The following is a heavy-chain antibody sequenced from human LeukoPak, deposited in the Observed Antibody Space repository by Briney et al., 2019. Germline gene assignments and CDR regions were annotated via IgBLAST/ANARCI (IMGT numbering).Heavy chain of an antibody. CDR3: ATRPPIAVAGAFDY. Sequence: PETLSLTCAVYGGSFSGSYWSWIRQPPGKGLEWIGEINHSGSTNYNPSLKSRVTISVDTSKNHFSLKLSSVTAADTAVYYCATRPPIAVAGAFDYWGQGTLVTVSS. CDR2: INHSGST. CDR1: GGSFSGSY. V-gene: IGHV4-34*01. J-gene: IGHJ4*02. D-gene: IGHD6-19*01.